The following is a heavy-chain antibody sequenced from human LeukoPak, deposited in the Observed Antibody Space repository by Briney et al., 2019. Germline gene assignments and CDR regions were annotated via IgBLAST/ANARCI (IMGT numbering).Heavy chain of an antibody. V-gene: IGHV4-39*01. CDR3: ARPRIASYYMDV. CDR2: IYYSGST. Sequence: SETLSLTCTASGGSISSSSYYWGWIRQPPGKGLEWIGSIYYSGSTYYNPSLKSRVTISVDTSKNQFSLKLSSVTAADTAVYYCARPRIASYYMDVWGKGTTVTVSS. D-gene: IGHD6-13*01. J-gene: IGHJ6*03. CDR1: GGSISSSSYY.